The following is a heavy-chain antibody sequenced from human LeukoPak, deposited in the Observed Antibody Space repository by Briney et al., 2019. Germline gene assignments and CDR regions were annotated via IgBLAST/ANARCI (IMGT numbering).Heavy chain of an antibody. CDR3: ARHPMIVVAFFDY. CDR1: GFTVSSNY. D-gene: IGHD3-22*01. V-gene: IGHV3-53*01. Sequence: GGSLRLSCAASGFTVSSNYMSWVRQAPGKGLEWVSVIYSGGSTYYADSVKGRFTISRDNSKDTLYLQMNSLRAEDTAVYYCARHPMIVVAFFDYWGQGTLVTVSS. J-gene: IGHJ4*02. CDR2: IYSGGST.